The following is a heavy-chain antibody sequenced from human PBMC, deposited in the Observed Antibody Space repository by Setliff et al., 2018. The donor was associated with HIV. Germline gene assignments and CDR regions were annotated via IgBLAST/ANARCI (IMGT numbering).Heavy chain of an antibody. D-gene: IGHD3-16*01. CDR2: VNPEDGET. J-gene: IGHJ5*02. CDR1: GYFFSEFY. V-gene: IGHV1-69-2*01. Sequence: ASVKVSCKTSGYFFSEFYIHWVQQAPGKGLEWMGRVNPEDGETIYAEKFQGRVTTTADTSTDTAYMELSSLRFDDTAVYYCARSGGGWYNWFDPWGQGTPVTVSS. CDR3: ARSGGGWYNWFDP.